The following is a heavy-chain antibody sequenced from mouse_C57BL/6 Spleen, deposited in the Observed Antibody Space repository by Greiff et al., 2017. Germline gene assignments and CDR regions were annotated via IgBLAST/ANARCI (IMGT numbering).Heavy chain of an antibody. CDR1: GYAFSSSW. D-gene: IGHD2-1*01. J-gene: IGHJ3*01. CDR2: IYPGDGDT. V-gene: IGHV1-82*01. Sequence: QVQLQQSGPELVKPGASVKISCKASGYAFSSSWMNWVKQRPGKGLEWIGRIYPGDGDTNYNGKFKGKATLTADKSSSTAYMQLSSLTSEDSAVYFCARGDYGNVWFAYWGQGTLVTVSA. CDR3: ARGDYGNVWFAY.